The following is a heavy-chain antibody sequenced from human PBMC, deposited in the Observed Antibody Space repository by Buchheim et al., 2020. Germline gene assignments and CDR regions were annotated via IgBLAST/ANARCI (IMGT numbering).Heavy chain of an antibody. J-gene: IGHJ4*02. V-gene: IGHV3-33*01. Sequence: QVQLVESGGGVVQPGRSLRLSCAASGFTFSSYGMHWVRQAPGKGLEWVAVIWYDGSNKYYADSVKGRFTISRDNSKNTLYLQMNSLRAEDTAVYYCAREATIAVAGTFDYWGQGTL. CDR2: IWYDGSNK. D-gene: IGHD6-19*01. CDR1: GFTFSSYG. CDR3: AREATIAVAGTFDY.